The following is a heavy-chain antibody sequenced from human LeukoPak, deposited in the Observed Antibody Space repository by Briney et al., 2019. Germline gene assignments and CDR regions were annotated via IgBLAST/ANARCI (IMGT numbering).Heavy chain of an antibody. D-gene: IGHD6-13*01. Sequence: CRVTISLDTSKNQFSLKLTSVTAADTAVYYCARGQQLSYYYYMDVWGKGTTVTVSS. J-gene: IGHJ6*03. V-gene: IGHV4-30-2*04. CDR3: ARGQQLSYYYYMDV.